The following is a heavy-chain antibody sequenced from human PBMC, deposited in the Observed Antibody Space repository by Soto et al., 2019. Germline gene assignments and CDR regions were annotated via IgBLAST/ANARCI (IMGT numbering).Heavy chain of an antibody. V-gene: IGHV3-11*06. Sequence: QVHLVESGGGLVKPGGSLRLSCATSGFTFSDYSMSWIRQAPGKGLEFVSYISPKGTYRTYADSVKGRFTISRDNAQNSLYLQVNSLRAEDTAVYYCSRGGGGGLFDLWGQGTFVTVSS. CDR1: GFTFSDYS. CDR3: SRGGGGGLFDL. CDR2: ISPKGTYR. D-gene: IGHD2-21*01. J-gene: IGHJ5*02.